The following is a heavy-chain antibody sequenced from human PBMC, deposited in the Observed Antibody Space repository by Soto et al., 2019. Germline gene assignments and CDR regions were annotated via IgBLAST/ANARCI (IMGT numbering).Heavy chain of an antibody. V-gene: IGHV1-69*13. Sequence: SVKVSCKASGGTFSSYAISWVRQAPGQGLEWMGGIIPIFGTANYAQKFQGRVTITADESTSTAYMELSSLRSEDTAVYYCARDLRLVGVNAKYNWFDPWGQGTLVTVSS. CDR1: GGTFSSYA. J-gene: IGHJ5*02. CDR3: ARDLRLVGVNAKYNWFDP. D-gene: IGHD3-9*01. CDR2: IIPIFGTA.